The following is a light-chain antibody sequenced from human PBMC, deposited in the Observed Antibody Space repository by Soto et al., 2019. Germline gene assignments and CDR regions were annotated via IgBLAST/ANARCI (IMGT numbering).Light chain of an antibody. V-gene: IGKV3-20*01. CDR3: QQFSSYPLT. Sequence: EFVLTQSPGTLSLSPGDRATLSCRASQTVRNNYLAWYQKTPGQAPKLLIYDASSRATGIPDRFSGGGSGTDVILTISRLEPEDCAVYYCQQFSSYPLTFGGGTKVDIK. J-gene: IGKJ4*01. CDR2: DAS. CDR1: QTVRNNY.